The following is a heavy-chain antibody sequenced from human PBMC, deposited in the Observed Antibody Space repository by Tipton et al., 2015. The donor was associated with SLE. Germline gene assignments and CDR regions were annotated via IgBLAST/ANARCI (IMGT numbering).Heavy chain of an antibody. D-gene: IGHD3-10*01. Sequence: SGLTFSRYAMNWVRQAPGKGLEWVGFIGDAGGYKNYADSVKGRFTISRDNSKNTLYLQMNRLKPDDTAVYYCAKILGSGSPDDAFDVWGQGTMVSVSS. CDR1: GLTFSRYA. CDR3: AKILGSGSPDDAFDV. CDR2: IGDAGGYK. J-gene: IGHJ3*01. V-gene: IGHV3-30*02.